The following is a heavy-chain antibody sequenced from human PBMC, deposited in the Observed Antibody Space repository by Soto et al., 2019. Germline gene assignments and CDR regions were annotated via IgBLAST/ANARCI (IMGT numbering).Heavy chain of an antibody. CDR3: ASLDFWSGYYSLDP. Sequence: SETLSLTCTVSGGSISSYYWSWIRQPPGKGLEWIGYIYYSGSTNYNPSLKSRVTISVDTSKNQFSLKLSSVTAADTAVYYCASLDFWSGYYSLDPWGQGTLVTVSS. CDR1: GGSISSYY. J-gene: IGHJ5*02. D-gene: IGHD3-3*01. V-gene: IGHV4-59*01. CDR2: IYYSGST.